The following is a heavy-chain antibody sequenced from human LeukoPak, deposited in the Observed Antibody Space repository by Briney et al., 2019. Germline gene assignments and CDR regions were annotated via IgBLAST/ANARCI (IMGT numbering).Heavy chain of an antibody. J-gene: IGHJ4*02. CDR3: ARGRESHGHYFHF. V-gene: IGHV1-69*13. CDR2: IFPLFETT. CDR1: GGTFNNYA. Sequence: ASVKVSCKASGGTFNNYAINWVRQAPGQGLEWMGGIFPLFETTNYAQGFKGRVTITADDFTSTAYMELNSLRTEDTAVYYCARGRESHGHYFHFWGQGTLVTVSS. D-gene: IGHD1-26*01.